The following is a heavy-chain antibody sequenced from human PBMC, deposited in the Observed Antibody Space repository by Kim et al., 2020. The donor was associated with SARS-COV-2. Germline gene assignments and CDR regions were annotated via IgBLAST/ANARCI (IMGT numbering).Heavy chain of an antibody. V-gene: IGHV3-66*01. CDR1: GYTVTYSY. D-gene: IGHD3-22*01. CDR2: IYSGGNT. J-gene: IGHJ1*01. Sequence: GGSLRLSCAASGYTVTYSYMGWVRQAPGKGLEWVSFIYSGGNTIYADPVKGRLIISRDHSKNTLYLQMNSLGAEDTAVYYCATVVFYYDAGYFKNWGQGTLVIVSS. CDR3: ATVVFYYDAGYFKN.